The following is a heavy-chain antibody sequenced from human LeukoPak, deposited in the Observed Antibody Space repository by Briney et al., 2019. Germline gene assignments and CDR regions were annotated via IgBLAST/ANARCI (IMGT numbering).Heavy chain of an antibody. D-gene: IGHD2-2*01. V-gene: IGHV4-61*02. CDR2: MSTSGST. Sequence: SETLSLTCTVSGVSISSGNYYWSWIRQPAGLGLEWIGRMSTSGSTNYNPSLKSRVTISVDTSKNQFSLRLGSVTAADTAVYYCARGGVVPAAQNWFDPWGQGTLVTVSS. J-gene: IGHJ5*02. CDR3: ARGGVVPAAQNWFDP. CDR1: GVSISSGNYY.